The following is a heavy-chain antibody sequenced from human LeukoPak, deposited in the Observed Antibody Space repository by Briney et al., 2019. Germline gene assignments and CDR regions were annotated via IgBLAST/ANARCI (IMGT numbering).Heavy chain of an antibody. V-gene: IGHV3-23*01. CDR2: ISGSGGST. D-gene: IGHD1-26*01. J-gene: IGHJ4*02. CDR3: AIISSSGSYWL. CDR1: EFTFSRFA. Sequence: GSLRLSCAASEFTFSRFALTWVRQAPGKGLEWVSAISGSGGSTYYADSVKGRFTISRDNSKNTLYLQMNSLRAEDTAVYYCAIISSSGSYWLWGQGTLVTVSS.